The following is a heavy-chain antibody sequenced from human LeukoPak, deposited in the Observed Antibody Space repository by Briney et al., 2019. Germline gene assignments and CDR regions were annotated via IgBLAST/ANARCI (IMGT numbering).Heavy chain of an antibody. V-gene: IGHV4-38-2*02. CDR3: ARVRSGSYSATDY. J-gene: IGHJ4*02. D-gene: IGHD1-26*01. CDR1: GYSISSGYY. Sequence: RTSETPSLTCTVSGYSISSGYYWGWIRQPPGKGLEWIGSIYYTGSTYYTPPLKSRVTISVDTSKNQFSLNLNSVTAADTAVYYCARVRSGSYSATDYWGQGTLVTVSS. CDR2: IYYTGST.